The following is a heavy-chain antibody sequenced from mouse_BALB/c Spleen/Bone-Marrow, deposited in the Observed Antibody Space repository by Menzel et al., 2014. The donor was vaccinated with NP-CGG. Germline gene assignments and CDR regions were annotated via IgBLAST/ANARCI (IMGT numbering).Heavy chain of an antibody. D-gene: IGHD1-2*01. CDR1: GFNIKDTY. CDR3: ARGGTTATWYFDV. CDR2: IDPANDNT. Sequence: EVQRVESGAELVKPGASVKLSCTASGFNIKDTYMHWVKQRPEQGLEWIGRIDPANDNTKYDPKFQGKATITADTSSNTAYLQLSSLTSEDTAVYYCARGGTTATWYFDVWGAGTTVTVSS. J-gene: IGHJ1*01. V-gene: IGHV14-3*02.